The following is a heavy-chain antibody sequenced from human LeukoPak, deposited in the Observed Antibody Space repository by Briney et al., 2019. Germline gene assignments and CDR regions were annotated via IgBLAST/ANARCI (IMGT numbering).Heavy chain of an antibody. Sequence: GGSLRLSCAVSGFTFSSSWMHWVRQAPGKGLVWVSHIKTDGSTTAYADSVKGRFAISRDNAKNTLYLQMNSLRAEDTGVYYCARGNQRLPRSTPDYWGQGTLVTVSS. D-gene: IGHD2-15*01. J-gene: IGHJ4*02. CDR2: IKTDGSTT. CDR1: GFTFSSSW. CDR3: ARGNQRLPRSTPDY. V-gene: IGHV3-74*01.